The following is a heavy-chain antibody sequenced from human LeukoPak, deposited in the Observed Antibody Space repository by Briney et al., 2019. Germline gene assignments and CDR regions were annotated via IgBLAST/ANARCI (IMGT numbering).Heavy chain of an antibody. D-gene: IGHD3-9*01. J-gene: IGHJ4*02. Sequence: ASVKVSCKVSGHTLTELSIHWVRQAPGKGLEWMGGFDPEDGETIYAQKFQGRVTMTWNTSISTAYMKLSSLRSEDTAVYYCARVSKLRYFDRWGQGTLVTVSS. CDR2: FDPEDGET. CDR1: GHTLTELS. CDR3: ARVSKLRYFDR. V-gene: IGHV1-24*01.